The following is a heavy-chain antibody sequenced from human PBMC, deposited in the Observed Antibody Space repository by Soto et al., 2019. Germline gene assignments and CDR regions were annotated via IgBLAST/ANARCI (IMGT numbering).Heavy chain of an antibody. CDR1: GFTFSDHY. V-gene: IGHV3-72*01. CDR3: GWGPLVGGGAAPRGWVDP. D-gene: IGHD2-2*01. CDR2: IRNKANSYAT. J-gene: IGHJ5*02. Sequence: EMQLVESGGGLVQPGGSLRLSCAASGFTFSDHYMDWVRQAPGKGLEWVGRIRNKANSYATEYAASVKGRFTISRDDLKNSPYLPKDSLRTGGTAGDFFGWGPLVGGGAAPRGWVDPWGQGTLVNVSS.